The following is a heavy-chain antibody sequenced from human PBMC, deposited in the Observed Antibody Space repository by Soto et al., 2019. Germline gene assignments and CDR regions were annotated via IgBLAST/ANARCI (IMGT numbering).Heavy chain of an antibody. J-gene: IGHJ5*02. Sequence: QVQLQESGPGLVKPSQTLSLTCTVSGGSISSGGYYWSWIRQHPGKGLEWIGYIYYSGSTYYNPYLKRRVSISVDTSKKQFYLTLRSVTAASMAVSYCARSILPWGQGTLVTVSS. CDR1: GGSISSGGYY. CDR2: IYYSGST. D-gene: IGHD2-2*02. V-gene: IGHV4-31*03. CDR3: ARSILP.